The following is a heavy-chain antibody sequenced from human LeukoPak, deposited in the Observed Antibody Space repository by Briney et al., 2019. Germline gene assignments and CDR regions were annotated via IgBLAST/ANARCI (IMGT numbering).Heavy chain of an antibody. CDR3: ARESHATFDY. CDR1: GFTFSNYW. V-gene: IGHV3-7*01. D-gene: IGHD1-26*01. J-gene: IGHJ4*02. Sequence: GSLRLSCADSGFTFSNYWMSWVRQAPGKGLEWVANMNQDGSEKYYVDSVKGRFTISRDNAKNSLYLQMNSPRAEDPAVYYCARESHATFDYWGQGTLVIVSS. CDR2: MNQDGSEK.